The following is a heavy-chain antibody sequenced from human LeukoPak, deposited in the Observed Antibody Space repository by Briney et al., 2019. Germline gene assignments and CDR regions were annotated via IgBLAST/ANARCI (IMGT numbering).Heavy chain of an antibody. D-gene: IGHD3-16*01. CDR1: GYTFTSYY. CDR3: ARADYGKHDYYYMDV. J-gene: IGHJ6*03. CDR2: INAGNGNT. Sequence: ASVKVSCKASGYTFTSYYMHWVRQAPGQRLEWMGWINAGNGNTKYSQEFQGRVTITRDTSASTAYMELSSLRSEDMAVYYCARADYGKHDYYYMDVWGKGTTVTVSS. V-gene: IGHV1-3*03.